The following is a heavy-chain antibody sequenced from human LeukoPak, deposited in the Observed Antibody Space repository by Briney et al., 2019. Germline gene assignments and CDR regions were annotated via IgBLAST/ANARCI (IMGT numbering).Heavy chain of an antibody. Sequence: SVKVSCKASGGTFSSYAISWVRQAPGQGLEWMGRIIPILGIANYAQKFQGRVTITADKSTSTAYMELSSLRSEDTAVYYCARGEGGYYLYYYYGMDVWGQGTTVTVSS. D-gene: IGHD3-3*01. CDR2: IIPILGIA. CDR1: GGTFSSYA. CDR3: ARGEGGYYLYYYYGMDV. V-gene: IGHV1-69*04. J-gene: IGHJ6*02.